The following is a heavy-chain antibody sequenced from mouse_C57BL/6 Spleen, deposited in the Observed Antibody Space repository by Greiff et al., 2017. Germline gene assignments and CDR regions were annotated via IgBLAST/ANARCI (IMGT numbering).Heavy chain of an antibody. CDR1: GYTFTSYW. D-gene: IGHD2-5*01. J-gene: IGHJ1*03. Sequence: VQLQQPGAELVKPGASVKMSCKASGYTFTSYWITWVKQRPGQGLEWIGDIYPGSGSTNYNEKFKSKATLTVDTSSSTAYMQLSSLTSEDSAVYYCARRHYSNAYFDVWGTGTTVTVSS. V-gene: IGHV1-55*01. CDR2: IYPGSGST. CDR3: ARRHYSNAYFDV.